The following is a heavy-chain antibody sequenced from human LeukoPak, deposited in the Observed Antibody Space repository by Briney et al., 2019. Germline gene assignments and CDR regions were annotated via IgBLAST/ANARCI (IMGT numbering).Heavy chain of an antibody. Sequence: GGSLRLSCAASGFTFDDYAMHWVRQAPGKGLEWVSGISWNSGSIGYADSVKGRFTISRDNAKNSLYLQMNSLRAEETALYYCSKHRGPNYYDSFDYWGQGTLVTVSS. V-gene: IGHV3-9*01. D-gene: IGHD3-22*01. CDR2: ISWNSGSI. CDR1: GFTFDDYA. CDR3: SKHRGPNYYDSFDY. J-gene: IGHJ4*02.